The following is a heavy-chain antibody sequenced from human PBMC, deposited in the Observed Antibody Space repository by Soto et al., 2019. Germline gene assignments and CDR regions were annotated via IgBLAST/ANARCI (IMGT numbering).Heavy chain of an antibody. V-gene: IGHV3-33*01. CDR1: GFTFSSCG. D-gene: IGHD6-19*01. CDR3: ARDSHVGSGWQLTADY. Sequence: PGGSLRLSCAASGFTFSSCGMHWVRQAPGKGLEWVAVIWYDGSNKYYAESVKGRFTISRDNSKNTLYLQMNNLRAEDTAVYYCARDSHVGSGWQLTADYWGQGTLVTVSS. CDR2: IWYDGSNK. J-gene: IGHJ4*02.